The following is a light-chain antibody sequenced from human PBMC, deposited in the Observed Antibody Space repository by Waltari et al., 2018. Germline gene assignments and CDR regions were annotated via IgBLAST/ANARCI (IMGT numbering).Light chain of an antibody. V-gene: IGLV3-25*03. Sequence: SFELTQPPAVSVSPGQTARITCSGASPNQFVSWYHQKACQAPLLLIYKDTERPSGIPDRFAGSTSGTTVTLTITAVQAEDEAYYYCQSADSSAAYRVFGGGTKLTVL. CDR2: KDT. J-gene: IGLJ2*01. CDR1: SPNQF. CDR3: QSADSSAAYRV.